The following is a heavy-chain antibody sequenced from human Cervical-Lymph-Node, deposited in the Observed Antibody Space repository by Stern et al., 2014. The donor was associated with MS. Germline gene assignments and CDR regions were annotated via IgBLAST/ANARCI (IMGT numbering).Heavy chain of an antibody. Sequence: EVQLVESGGGVIQPGGSLRLSCTASGFTVSRDYLTWVRKAPGHGLEWVSLITNVGSTFYTDSVKGRFTISRDDSKNTVYLHMTSLRAEDTAMYYCARDTSSPERSDWWGQGTLVTVSS. J-gene: IGHJ4*02. CDR1: GFTVSRDY. V-gene: IGHV3-53*01. CDR2: ITNVGST. CDR3: ARDTSSPERSDW. D-gene: IGHD1-1*01.